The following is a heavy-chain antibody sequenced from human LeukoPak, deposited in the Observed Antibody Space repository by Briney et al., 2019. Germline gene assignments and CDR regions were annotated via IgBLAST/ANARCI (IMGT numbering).Heavy chain of an antibody. Sequence: GGSLKLSCAASGFTFSGSAMHWVRQASGKGLEWVGHIRSKANSYATAYAASVRGRLTISRDDSKNTAYLQMSSLKTEDTAVYYCTRLGGGYGELDSWGQGTLVTVSS. CDR2: IRSKANSYAT. CDR1: GFTFSGSA. V-gene: IGHV3-73*01. CDR3: TRLGGGYGELDS. D-gene: IGHD5-12*01. J-gene: IGHJ4*02.